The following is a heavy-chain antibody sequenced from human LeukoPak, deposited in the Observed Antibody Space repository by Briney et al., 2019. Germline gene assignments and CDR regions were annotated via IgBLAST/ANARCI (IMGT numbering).Heavy chain of an antibody. J-gene: IGHJ4*02. CDR3: ASAQGVRRVIRNGPFDY. Sequence: PSETLSLTCAVYGGSFSGYYWSWIRQPPGKGLEWIGEINHSGSTNYNPSLKSRVTISVDTSKNQFSLKLSSVTAADTAVYYCASAQGVRRVIRNGPFDYWGQGTLVTVSS. CDR1: GGSFSGYY. V-gene: IGHV4-34*01. D-gene: IGHD3-10*01. CDR2: INHSGST.